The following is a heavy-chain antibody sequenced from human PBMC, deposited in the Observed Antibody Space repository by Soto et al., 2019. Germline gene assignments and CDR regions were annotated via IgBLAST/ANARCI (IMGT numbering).Heavy chain of an antibody. CDR1: GYTSTSYY. CDR2: INPSGGST. J-gene: IGHJ5*02. Sequence: ASVKVSCKASGYTSTSYYMHWVRQAPGQGLEWMGIINPSGGSTSYAQKFQGRVTMTRDTSTNTVYMELSSLRSEDTAVYYCARWGGREYLRHEMGFDPWGQGTLVTVSS. V-gene: IGHV1-46*01. CDR3: ARWGGREYLRHEMGFDP. D-gene: IGHD2-2*01.